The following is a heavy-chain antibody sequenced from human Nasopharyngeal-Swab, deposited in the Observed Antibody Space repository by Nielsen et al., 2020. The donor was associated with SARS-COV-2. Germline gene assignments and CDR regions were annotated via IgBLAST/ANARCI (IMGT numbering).Heavy chain of an antibody. Sequence: GESLKISCAASGFTFSSYDMHWVRQATGKGLEWVSAIATAGDTYYPGSVKGRFTISRENAKNSLYLQMNSLRVGDTAVYYCARGFGQWGFDYWGQGTLVTVSS. CDR1: GFTFSSYD. D-gene: IGHD3-10*01. CDR2: IATAGDT. J-gene: IGHJ4*02. V-gene: IGHV3-13*01. CDR3: ARGFGQWGFDY.